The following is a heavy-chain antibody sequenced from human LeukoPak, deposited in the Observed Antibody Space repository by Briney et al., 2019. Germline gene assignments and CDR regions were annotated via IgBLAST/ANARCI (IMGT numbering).Heavy chain of an antibody. J-gene: IGHJ4*02. D-gene: IGHD1-26*01. CDR1: GGTFISYT. CDR2: IIPILGIA. V-gene: IGHV1-69*10. Sequence: GASVKVSCKASGGTFISYTISWVGQAPGQGREWRGGIIPILGIANYAQKFQGRVTITSDKTTSTTYMELSSLRSEDTAVYYCARAEGQWELRYWGQGTLVTVSS. CDR3: ARAEGQWELRY.